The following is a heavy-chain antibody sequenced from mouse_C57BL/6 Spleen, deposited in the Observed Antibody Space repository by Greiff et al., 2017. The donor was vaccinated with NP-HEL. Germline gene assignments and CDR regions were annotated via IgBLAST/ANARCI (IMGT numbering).Heavy chain of an antibody. V-gene: IGHV5-4*01. CDR3: AREPAYYRNYPYAMDY. Sequence: EVQGVESGGGLVKPGGSLKLSCAASGFTFSSYAMSWVRQTPKKRLEWVATISDGGSYTYYPDNVKGRFTISRDNAKNNLYLQMSHLKSEDTAMYYCAREPAYYRNYPYAMDYWGQGTSVTVSS. J-gene: IGHJ4*01. D-gene: IGHD2-5*01. CDR2: ISDGGSYT. CDR1: GFTFSSYA.